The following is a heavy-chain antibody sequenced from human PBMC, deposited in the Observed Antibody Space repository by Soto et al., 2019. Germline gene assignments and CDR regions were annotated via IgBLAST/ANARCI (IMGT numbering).Heavy chain of an antibody. CDR1: GFTFSSYA. J-gene: IGHJ4*02. D-gene: IGHD4-4*01. CDR2: ISGSGGST. CDR3: AKVRSCDYSNYFDY. V-gene: IGHV3-23*01. Sequence: GGSLRLSCAASGFTFSSYAMSWVRQAPGKGLEWVSAISGSGGSTYYADSVKGRFTISRDNSKNTLYLQMNSLRAEDTAVYYGAKVRSCDYSNYFDYWGQGTLVTVSS.